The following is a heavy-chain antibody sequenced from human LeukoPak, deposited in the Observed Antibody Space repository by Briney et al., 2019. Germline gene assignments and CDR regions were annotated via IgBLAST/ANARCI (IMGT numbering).Heavy chain of an antibody. D-gene: IGHD6-19*01. Sequence: PGGSLRLSCAASGFTFSTYAMNWVRQAPAKGLEWVSTIGGGGPTTDYADSVKDRFTISRDNSKNTLYLQVNSLRAEDTAVYFCARGFLGGTDQYFDSWGQGTLVTVSS. CDR2: IGGGGPTT. CDR1: GFTFSTYA. J-gene: IGHJ4*02. CDR3: ARGFLGGTDQYFDS. V-gene: IGHV3-23*01.